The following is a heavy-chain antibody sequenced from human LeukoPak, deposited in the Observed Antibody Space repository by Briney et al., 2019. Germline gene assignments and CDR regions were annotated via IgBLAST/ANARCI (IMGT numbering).Heavy chain of an antibody. CDR1: GGSISSYY. J-gene: IGHJ4*02. V-gene: IGHV4-59*08. CDR3: ARRKNYGSGSYFFDY. CDR2: INYRGST. D-gene: IGHD3-10*01. Sequence: PSETLSLTCTVSGGSISSYYWSWIRQPPGKGLEWIGYINYRGSTDYNPSLKSRVTISVDTSKNHFSLKLNSVTAADTAVYFCARRKNYGSGSYFFDYWGQGTLVTVSS.